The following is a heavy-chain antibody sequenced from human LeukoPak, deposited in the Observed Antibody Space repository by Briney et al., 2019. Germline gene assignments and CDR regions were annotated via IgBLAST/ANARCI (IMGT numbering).Heavy chain of an antibody. V-gene: IGHV3-48*03. Sequence: GGSLRLSCAASGFTLSSHEMNWVRQAPGKGLEWVSYITGSGGTIYYADSVKGRSTISRDNAKNSLYLQMNNLRAEDTAVYYCARESFGNYDRRARYFDYWGQGTLVTVSS. CDR2: ITGSGGTI. J-gene: IGHJ4*02. CDR1: GFTLSSHE. CDR3: ARESFGNYDRRARYFDY. D-gene: IGHD3-22*01.